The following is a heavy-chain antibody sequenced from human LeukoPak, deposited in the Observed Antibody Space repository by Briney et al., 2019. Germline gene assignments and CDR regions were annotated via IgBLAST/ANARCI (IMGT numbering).Heavy chain of an antibody. CDR2: IIPILGIA. CDR1: GGTFSSYA. J-gene: IGHJ4*02. Sequence: SVKVSCKASGGTFSSYAISWVRQAPGQGLEWMGRIIPILGIANYAQKFQGRVTITADKSTSTAYMELSSLRSEDTAVYYCARDHPDYYDSRGYNYYFDYWGQGTLVTVSS. V-gene: IGHV1-69*04. CDR3: ARDHPDYYDSRGYNYYFDY. D-gene: IGHD3-22*01.